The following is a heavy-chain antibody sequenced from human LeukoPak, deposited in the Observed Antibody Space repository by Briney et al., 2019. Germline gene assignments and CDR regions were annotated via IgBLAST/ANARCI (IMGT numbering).Heavy chain of an antibody. CDR2: IFYSGST. CDR3: ARGYSSSWTYYYYYMDV. J-gene: IGHJ6*03. V-gene: IGHV4-38-2*02. D-gene: IGHD6-13*01. Sequence: PSETLSLTCTVSGYSISSGSYWGWIRQPPGKGLEWTGYIFYSGSTNYNPSLKSRVTISVDTSKNQFSLKLSSVTAADTAVYYCARGYSSSWTYYYYYMDVWGKGTTVTISS. CDR1: GYSISSGSY.